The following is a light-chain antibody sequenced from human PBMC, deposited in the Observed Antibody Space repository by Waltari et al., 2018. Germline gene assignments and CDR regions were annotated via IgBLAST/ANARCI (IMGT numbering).Light chain of an antibody. CDR3: QQSYSTPFT. Sequence: DVQMTQSPSSLSASVRDRVTITCRASQSISTYLNWYQQTPGKAPKLLISAASNLQGGGPSRFSGSGSGTDFTLTISSLQPEDFATYYCQQSYSTPFTFGPGTTVDIK. J-gene: IGKJ3*01. CDR1: QSISTY. CDR2: AAS. V-gene: IGKV1-39*01.